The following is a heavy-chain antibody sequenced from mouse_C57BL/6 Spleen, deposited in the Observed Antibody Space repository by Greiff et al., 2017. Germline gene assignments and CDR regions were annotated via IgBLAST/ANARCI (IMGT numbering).Heavy chain of an antibody. CDR2: ISYSGST. CDR3: ARDYGSSWYFDV. V-gene: IGHV3-8*01. CDR1: GYSITSDY. Sequence: EVKLVESGPGLAKPSPTLSLTCSVTGYSITSDYWNWIRKFPGNKLEYMGYISYSGSTYYNPTLKSRLSITRDTSKNQYYLQLNSVTTEDTATYYCARDYGSSWYFDVCGTGTTVTVSS. J-gene: IGHJ1*03. D-gene: IGHD1-1*01.